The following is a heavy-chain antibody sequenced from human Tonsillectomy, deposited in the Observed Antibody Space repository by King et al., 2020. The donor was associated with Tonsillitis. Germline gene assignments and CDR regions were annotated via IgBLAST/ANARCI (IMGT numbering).Heavy chain of an antibody. Sequence: VQLVESGGGLVQPGGSLRLSCAASGFTFSTYWMHWVRQAPGKGLVWVSRINTDGSVTTNAVSVKGRFTISRDNAKNTLYLQMNSLRAEDTAVYFCARVHSSSWADWYFDLWGRGTLVTVSS. D-gene: IGHD6-13*01. V-gene: IGHV3-74*01. CDR2: INTDGSVT. CDR3: ARVHSSSWADWYFDL. CDR1: GFTFSTYW. J-gene: IGHJ2*01.